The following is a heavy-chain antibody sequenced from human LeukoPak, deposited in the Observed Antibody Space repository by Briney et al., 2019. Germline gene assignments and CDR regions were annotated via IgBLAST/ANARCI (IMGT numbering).Heavy chain of an antibody. CDR2: IYYSGST. Sequence: PSETLSLTCTVSGGSISSRSYYWGWIRQPPGKGQEWIASIYYSGSTNYNPSLKSRVTISVDTSKNQFSLKLSSVTAADTAVYYCARGPLEATILSTWWRIDYWGQGTLVTVSS. CDR1: GGSISSRSYY. V-gene: IGHV4-39*07. D-gene: IGHD5-12*01. CDR3: ARGPLEATILSTWWRIDY. J-gene: IGHJ4*02.